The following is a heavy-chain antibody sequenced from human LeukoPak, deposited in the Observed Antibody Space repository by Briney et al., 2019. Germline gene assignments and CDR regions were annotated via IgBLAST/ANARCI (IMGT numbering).Heavy chain of an antibody. CDR3: ARRDGYTYYFDY. CDR2: VYYSAST. D-gene: IGHD5-24*01. Sequence: ASETLSLTCTVSGGSISSSSYYWGWLPQPPGQGLDGIVNVYYSASTYYKPSLKSRVTISAAKSKNQFSLKLSSVTAADTDVYYCARRDGYTYYFDYWGQGTLVTVSS. CDR1: GGSISSSSYY. V-gene: IGHV4-39*07. J-gene: IGHJ4*02.